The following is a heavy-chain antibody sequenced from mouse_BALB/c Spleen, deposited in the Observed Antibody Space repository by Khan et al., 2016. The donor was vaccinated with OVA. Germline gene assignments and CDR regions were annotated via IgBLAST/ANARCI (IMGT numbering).Heavy chain of an antibody. V-gene: IGHV14-3*02. CDR1: GFNIKDTY. Sequence: VQLQQHGAELVKPGASVKLSCTASGFNIKDTYMHWVKQRPEQGLEGIGRIDPANGNTKYDPKFQGKATITADTSSNTAYLQLSSLTSEDTAVYYCARDGSSWYFDVWGAGTTVTVSS. J-gene: IGHJ1*01. CDR3: ARDGSSWYFDV. D-gene: IGHD1-1*01. CDR2: IDPANGNT.